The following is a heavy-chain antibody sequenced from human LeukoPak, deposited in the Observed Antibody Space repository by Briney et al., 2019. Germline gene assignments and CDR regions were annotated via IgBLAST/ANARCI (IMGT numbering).Heavy chain of an antibody. Sequence: PSETLSLTCTISGGSISSSTYYWGWIRQLPGKGLEWIGSIQYIGKTYYSPSLKSRVTTSVDTSKNQFSLNLNSVTAADTAVYYCARIGGWFFALVVDYWGQGTLVTVSS. V-gene: IGHV4-39*01. CDR3: ARIGGWFFALVVDY. J-gene: IGHJ4*02. CDR1: GGSISSSTYY. CDR2: IQYIGKT. D-gene: IGHD6-19*01.